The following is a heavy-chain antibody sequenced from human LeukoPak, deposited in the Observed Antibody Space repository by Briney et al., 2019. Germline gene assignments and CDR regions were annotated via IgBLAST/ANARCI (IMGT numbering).Heavy chain of an antibody. V-gene: IGHV5-51*01. D-gene: IGHD1-26*01. J-gene: IGHJ4*02. CDR2: IYPGDSDT. CDR1: GYIFTTYW. CDR3: ARLLRYSGSYYFDY. Sequence: GESLKISCKGSGYIFTTYWIGWVRQMPEKGLEWMGIIYPGDSDTRYSPSFQGQVTISADKSISTAYLQWSSLKASDTAMYYCARLLRYSGSYYFDYWGQGTLVTVSS.